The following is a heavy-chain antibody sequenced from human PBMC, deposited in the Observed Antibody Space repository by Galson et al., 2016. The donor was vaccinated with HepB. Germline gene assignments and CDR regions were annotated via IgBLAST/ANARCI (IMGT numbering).Heavy chain of an antibody. V-gene: IGHV3-33*06. CDR3: AKDRTGGYSYGNRYYFYGMDV. CDR2: IWFDGSNR. Sequence: SLRLSCAASGFRFSNYGMHWVRQAPGKGLEWVAVIWFDGSNRYYADSVKGRFIISRDNSKNTLYLQMNSLRAEDTAVYYCAKDRTGGYSYGNRYYFYGMDVWGQGTTVSVSS. D-gene: IGHD5-18*01. CDR1: GFRFSNYG. J-gene: IGHJ6*02.